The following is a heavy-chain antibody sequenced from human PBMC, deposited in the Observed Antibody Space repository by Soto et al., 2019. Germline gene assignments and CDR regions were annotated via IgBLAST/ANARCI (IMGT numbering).Heavy chain of an antibody. J-gene: IGHJ4*02. CDR1: GGSMSSSNW. CDR2: IYHSGST. Sequence: TCAVSGGSMSSSNWWPWVCQPPGKGLEWIGEIYHSGSTNYNPSLKSRVTMSVDKSKNQFSLKLSSVTAADTAVYYCARQITGATGFDYWGQGTLVTVSS. CDR3: ARQITGATGFDY. V-gene: IGHV4-4*02. D-gene: IGHD1-7*01.